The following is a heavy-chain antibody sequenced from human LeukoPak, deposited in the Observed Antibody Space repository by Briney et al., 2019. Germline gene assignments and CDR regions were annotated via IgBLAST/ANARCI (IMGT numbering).Heavy chain of an antibody. CDR3: ARAYARTGGPLDY. D-gene: IGHD7-27*01. Sequence: GGFLRLSYAASGFPFSSYSTNWVRQARGKGLELGSSISSSSSYIYYADSVKGRFTISRDNAKNSLYLQMNSLRAEDTAVYYCARAYARTGGPLDYWGQGTLVTVSS. CDR2: ISSSSSYI. V-gene: IGHV3-21*01. CDR1: GFPFSSYS. J-gene: IGHJ4*02.